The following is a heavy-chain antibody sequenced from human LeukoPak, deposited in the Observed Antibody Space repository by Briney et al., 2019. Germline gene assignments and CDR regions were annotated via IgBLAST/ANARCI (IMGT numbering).Heavy chain of an antibody. CDR3: AALRYYDSSGYYYDY. CDR1: GYTFTSYY. V-gene: IGHV1-46*01. Sequence: ASVNVSCKASGYTFTSYYMHWVRQAPGQGLEWMGIINPSGGSTSYAQKFQGRVTMTRDMSTSTVYMELSSLRSEDTAVYYCAALRYYDSSGYYYDYWGQGTLVTVSS. D-gene: IGHD3-22*01. J-gene: IGHJ4*02. CDR2: INPSGGST.